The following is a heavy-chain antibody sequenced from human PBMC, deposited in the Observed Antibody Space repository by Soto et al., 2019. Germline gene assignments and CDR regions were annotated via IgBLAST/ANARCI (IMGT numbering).Heavy chain of an antibody. CDR3: ARDRLMATAGTARHYFGLDV. V-gene: IGHV4-31*03. D-gene: IGHD5-18*01. J-gene: IGHJ6*02. Sequence: SETLSLTCTVSGGSIRSGGYYWSWVRQNPRRGLEWIGNIYYSGNTYYNPSLKSRLTISVDTSKNQFSLNLSSVTAADTAVYYCARDRLMATAGTARHYFGLDVWGQGTSVTVSS. CDR1: GGSIRSGGYY. CDR2: IYYSGNT.